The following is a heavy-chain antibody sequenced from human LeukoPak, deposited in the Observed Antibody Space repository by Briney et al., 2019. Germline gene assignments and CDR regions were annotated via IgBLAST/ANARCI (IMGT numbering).Heavy chain of an antibody. CDR3: ARDAGSLAY. D-gene: IGHD3-16*02. V-gene: IGHV3-74*01. CDR2: INSDGSTT. CDR1: GFTFSNYW. Sequence: GGSLRLSCAASGFTFSNYWMHWVRQAPGEGLVWVSRINSDGSTTSYADSVKGRFTISRVNAKNTLHLQMNSLRADDTAVYYCARDAGSLAYWGQGTLVTVSS. J-gene: IGHJ4*02.